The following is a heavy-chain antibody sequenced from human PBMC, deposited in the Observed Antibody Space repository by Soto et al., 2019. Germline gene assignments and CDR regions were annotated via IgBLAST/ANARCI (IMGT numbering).Heavy chain of an antibody. CDR1: GFTFSNAL. CDR3: TTHLLRRTRPPDAFDI. J-gene: IGHJ3*02. CDR2: IKSKTDGGTT. V-gene: IGHV3-15*01. D-gene: IGHD3-10*01. Sequence: PGGSLRLSCAASGFTFSNALMSWVRQAPGKGLEWVGRIKSKTDGGTTDYAAPVKGRFTISRDDSKNTLYLQMNSLKTEDTAVYSSTTHLLRRTRPPDAFDIWGQGPLNTVS.